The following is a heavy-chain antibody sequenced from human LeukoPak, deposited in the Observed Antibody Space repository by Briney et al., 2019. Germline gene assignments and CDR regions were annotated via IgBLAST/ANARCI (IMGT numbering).Heavy chain of an antibody. J-gene: IGHJ4*02. Sequence: GGSLRLSCAASGFTFSSYGMHWVRQAPGKGPEWVAFIRYDGSNKYYADSVKGRFTISRDNSKNTLYLQMNSLRAEDTAVYYCAKAATYSSSSGRYYFDYWGQGTLVTVSS. D-gene: IGHD6-6*01. CDR3: AKAATYSSSSGRYYFDY. V-gene: IGHV3-30*02. CDR1: GFTFSSYG. CDR2: IRYDGSNK.